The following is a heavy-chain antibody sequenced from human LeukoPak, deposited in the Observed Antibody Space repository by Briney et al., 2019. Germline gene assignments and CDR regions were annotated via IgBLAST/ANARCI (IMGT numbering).Heavy chain of an antibody. V-gene: IGHV3-53*01. Sequence: GGSLRLSCAASGFTVSSNYMSWVRQAPGKGLEWVSVIYSGGSTYYADSVKGRFTISRDNSKNTLYLQMNSLRAEDTAVYYCARDEYYYDSSGYYFPGGLHYWGQGTLVTVSS. J-gene: IGHJ4*02. CDR3: ARDEYYYDSSGYYFPGGLHY. D-gene: IGHD3-22*01. CDR1: GFTVSSNY. CDR2: IYSGGST.